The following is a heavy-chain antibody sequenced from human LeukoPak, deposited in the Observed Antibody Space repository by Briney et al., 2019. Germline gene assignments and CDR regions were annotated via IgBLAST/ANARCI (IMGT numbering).Heavy chain of an antibody. CDR1: VYSFTSYW. CDR3: ATPYPREYCSITTCYFIY. D-gene: IGHD2-2*01. CDR2: IYPGDSDT. J-gene: IGHJ4*02. Sequence: GESLKISCMGSVYSFTSYWIGWVRQMPGTGLEWMGIIYPGDSDTRYSPSFQGQVTISADKSIRTTYLQWSSLKASDTAMYYCATPYPREYCSITTCYFIYWGQCTLVTVSS. V-gene: IGHV5-51*01.